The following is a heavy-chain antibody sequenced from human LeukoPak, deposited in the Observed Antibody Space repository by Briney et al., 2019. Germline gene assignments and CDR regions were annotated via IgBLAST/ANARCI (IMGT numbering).Heavy chain of an antibody. CDR2: IWYDGNNK. J-gene: IGHJ2*01. CDR1: GYTFSNYG. V-gene: IGHV3-33*01. CDR3: ARDLAAGAHFYFDL. Sequence: GRSLRLSCAASGYTFSNYGMHWVRQAPGKGLEWVALIWYDGNNKYYVDSVKGRFTVSRDNSKNTLYLQMNSLRAEDTAVYYCARDLAAGAHFYFDLWGRGALVTVSS. D-gene: IGHD6-19*01.